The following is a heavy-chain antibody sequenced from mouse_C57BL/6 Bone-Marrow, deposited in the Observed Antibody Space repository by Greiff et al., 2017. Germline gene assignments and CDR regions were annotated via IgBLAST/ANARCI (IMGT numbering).Heavy chain of an antibody. CDR3: ARGYYGSSAWFAY. V-gene: IGHV1-82*01. Sequence: QVQLKESGPELVKPGASVKISCKASGYAFSSSWMNWVKQRPGKGLEWIGRIYPGDGDTNYNGKFKGKATLTADKSSSTAYMQLSSLTSEDSAVXFCARGYYGSSAWFAYWGQGTLVTVSA. J-gene: IGHJ3*01. D-gene: IGHD1-1*01. CDR1: GYAFSSSW. CDR2: IYPGDGDT.